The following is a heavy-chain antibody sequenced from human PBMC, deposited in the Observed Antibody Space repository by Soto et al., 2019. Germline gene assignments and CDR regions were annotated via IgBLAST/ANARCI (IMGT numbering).Heavy chain of an antibody. CDR3: TTGSVEGI. D-gene: IGHD2-15*01. Sequence: EVQLVESAGGLVKPGGSLRLSCVAYGFSFNEAWMHWVRQAPGQGLEWVGRIKTSAGGGATNYAAPVQGRFTISRDDSKNTLYLHMNSLRTEDTAIYYCTTGSVEGIWGQGTTVIVSS. J-gene: IGHJ6*02. CDR2: IKTSAGGGAT. V-gene: IGHV3-15*07. CDR1: GFSFNEAW.